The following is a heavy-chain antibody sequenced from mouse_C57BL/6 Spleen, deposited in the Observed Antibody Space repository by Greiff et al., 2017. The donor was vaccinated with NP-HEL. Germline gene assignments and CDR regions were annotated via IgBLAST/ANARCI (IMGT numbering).Heavy chain of an antibody. J-gene: IGHJ3*01. CDR3: ARIPDSYGSSPFAY. D-gene: IGHD1-1*01. CDR2: INPNNGGT. CDR1: GYTFTDYN. Sequence: EVQLQQSGPELVKPGASVKIPCKASGYTFTDYNMDWVKQSHGKSLEWIGDINPNNGGTIYNQKFKGKATLTVDKSSSTAYMELRSLTSEDTAVYYCARIPDSYGSSPFAYWGQWTLVTVSA. V-gene: IGHV1-18*01.